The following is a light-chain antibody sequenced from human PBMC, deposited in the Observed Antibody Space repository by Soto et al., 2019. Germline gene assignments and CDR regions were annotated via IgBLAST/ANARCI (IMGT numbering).Light chain of an antibody. Sequence: QSALTQPASVSGSPGQSITISCTGTSSDVGGYNYVSWYQQHPGKAPKLMIYDGSNRPSGGSNRFSGSKSGNTASLTISGLQAEDEDDYYCSSYKGSSTLYVFGTGTKLTVL. CDR1: SSDVGGYNY. V-gene: IGLV2-14*01. J-gene: IGLJ1*01. CDR2: DGS. CDR3: SSYKGSSTLYV.